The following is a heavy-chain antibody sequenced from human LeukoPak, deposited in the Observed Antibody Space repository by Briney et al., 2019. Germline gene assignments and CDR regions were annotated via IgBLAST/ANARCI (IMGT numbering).Heavy chain of an antibody. CDR3: ARRIEGYCSSTSCHGRGYNWFDP. Sequence: GESLKISCKGSGYSFTSYWISWVRQMPGKGLEWMGRIDSSDSYTNYSPSFQGHVTISADKSISTAYLQWSSLKASDTAMYYCARRIEGYCSSTSCHGRGYNWFDPWGQGTLVTVSS. J-gene: IGHJ5*02. D-gene: IGHD2-2*01. CDR2: IDSSDSYT. V-gene: IGHV5-10-1*01. CDR1: GYSFTSYW.